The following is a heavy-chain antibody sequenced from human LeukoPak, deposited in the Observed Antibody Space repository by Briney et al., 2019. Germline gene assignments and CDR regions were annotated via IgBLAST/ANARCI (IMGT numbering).Heavy chain of an antibody. J-gene: IGHJ4*02. CDR3: ARVMITFGGATTFDY. CDR2: ISAYNGNT. V-gene: IGHV1-18*01. Sequence: ASVKVSCKVSGYTFTNSAFSWVRQAPGQGLEWMGWISAYNGNTNYAQRLQGRVTMTTDTSTSTAYMELRSLRSDDTAVYYCARVMITFGGATTFDYWGQGTLVTVSS. CDR1: GYTFTNSA. D-gene: IGHD3-16*01.